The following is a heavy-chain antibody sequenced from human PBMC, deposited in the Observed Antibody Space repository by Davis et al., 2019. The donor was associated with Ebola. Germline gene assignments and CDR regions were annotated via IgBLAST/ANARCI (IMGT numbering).Heavy chain of an antibody. CDR1: GGSMNGYF. J-gene: IGHJ4*02. V-gene: IGHV4-59*12. CDR2: IYYSGST. D-gene: IGHD4-17*01. CDR3: ARDYGGPFDY. Sequence: SETLSLTCTVSGGSMNGYFWSWIRQPPGKGLEWIGYIYYSGSTNYNPSLKSRVTISVDTSKNQFSLKLSSVTAADTAVYYCARDYGGPFDYWGQGTLVTVSS.